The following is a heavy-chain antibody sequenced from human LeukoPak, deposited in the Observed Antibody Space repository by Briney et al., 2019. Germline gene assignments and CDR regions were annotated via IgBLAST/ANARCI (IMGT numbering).Heavy chain of an antibody. D-gene: IGHD2/OR15-2a*01. Sequence: SETLSLTCTVSGGSISSYYWSWIRQPPGKGLEWIGSIYYSGSTYYNPSLKSRVTISVDTSKNQFFLKLSSVTAADTAVYYCARHVTVSTVDYWGQGTLVTVSS. J-gene: IGHJ4*02. CDR2: IYYSGST. V-gene: IGHV4-39*01. CDR3: ARHVTVSTVDY. CDR1: GGSISSYY.